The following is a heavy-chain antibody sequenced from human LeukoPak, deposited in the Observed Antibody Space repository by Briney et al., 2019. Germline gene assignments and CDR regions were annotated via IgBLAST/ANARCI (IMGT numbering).Heavy chain of an antibody. D-gene: IGHD6-19*01. CDR1: GFTFSGYS. CDR2: ISGSSSYI. J-gene: IGHJ4*02. Sequence: PGGSLRLSCAGSGFTFSGYSMSWVRQAPGKGLEWVSFISGSSSYINHADSVKGRFTISRDNAKNSVYLQMNSLRAEDTAMYYCARLPVGAVPASNYFDYWGQGTLVTVSS. V-gene: IGHV3-21*01. CDR3: ARLPVGAVPASNYFDY.